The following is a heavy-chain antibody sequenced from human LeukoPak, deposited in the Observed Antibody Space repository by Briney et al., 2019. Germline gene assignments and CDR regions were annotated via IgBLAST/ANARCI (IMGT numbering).Heavy chain of an antibody. V-gene: IGHV1-2*04. CDR3: ARSGYSSGWYSTHFDY. Sequence: GASVKVSCRASGYTFTSYYMHWVRQAPGQGLEWMGWINPNSGGTNYAQKFQGWVTMTRDTSISTAYMELSRLRSDDTAVYYCARSGYSSGWYSTHFDYWGQGTLVTVSS. J-gene: IGHJ4*02. D-gene: IGHD6-19*01. CDR1: GYTFTSYY. CDR2: INPNSGGT.